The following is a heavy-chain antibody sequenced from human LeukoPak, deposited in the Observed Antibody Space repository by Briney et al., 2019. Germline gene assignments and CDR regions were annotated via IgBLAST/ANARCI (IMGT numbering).Heavy chain of an antibody. CDR3: GREAPSSSWSFDY. CDR1: GYTFTTYA. V-gene: IGHV1-3*01. CDR2: ITAGNGNI. J-gene: IGHJ4*02. D-gene: IGHD6-13*01. Sequence: ASVKVSCKASGYTFTTYALHWVRRAPGQRLEWMGWITAGNGNIKYSQKLQGRVTITGDKSTSTAYMELSSLTFEDTAVYYCGREAPSSSWSFDYWGQGTLVTVFS.